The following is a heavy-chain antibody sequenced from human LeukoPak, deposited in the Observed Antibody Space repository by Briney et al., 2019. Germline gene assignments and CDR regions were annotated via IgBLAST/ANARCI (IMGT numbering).Heavy chain of an antibody. V-gene: IGHV1-2*02. CDR2: INPNSGGT. J-gene: IGHJ6*03. CDR1: GGTFSSYA. D-gene: IGHD2-2*01. Sequence: GSSVKVSCKASGGTFSSYAISWVRQAPGQGLERMGWINPNSGGTNYAQKFQGRVTMTRDTSISTAYMELSRLRSDDTAVYYCARDSAADIVVVPAAIGHMDVWGKGTTVTVSS. CDR3: ARDSAADIVVVPAAIGHMDV.